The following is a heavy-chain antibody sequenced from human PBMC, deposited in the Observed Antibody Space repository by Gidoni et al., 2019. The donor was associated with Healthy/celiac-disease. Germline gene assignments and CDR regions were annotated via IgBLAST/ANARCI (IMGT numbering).Heavy chain of an antibody. D-gene: IGHD3-10*01. Sequence: QVHLGQSGAEGKKHGSSVNVSCKASGGTFSRYAISWVRQAPGQGLEWMGGIIPIFGTANYARKFQGRVTMTADESTSTAYMELSSLRSEDTAVYYCARGKWRYYGSGSYYISNWFDPWGQGTLVTVSS. CDR3: ARGKWRYYGSGSYYISNWFDP. V-gene: IGHV1-69*01. CDR1: GGTFSRYA. J-gene: IGHJ5*02. CDR2: IIPIFGTA.